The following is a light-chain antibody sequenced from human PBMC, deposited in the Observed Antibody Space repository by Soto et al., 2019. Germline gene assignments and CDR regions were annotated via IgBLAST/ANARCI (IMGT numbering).Light chain of an antibody. CDR3: QTWGTGV. CDR2: LNSDGSH. CDR1: SGHSSYA. Sequence: QSVLTQSPSASASLGASVKLTCTLSSGHSSYAIAWHQQQPEKGPRYLMKLNSDGSHSKGDGIPDRFSGSSSGAERYLTISSLQSEDEADYYCQTWGTGVFGGGTKLTV. J-gene: IGLJ2*01. V-gene: IGLV4-69*01.